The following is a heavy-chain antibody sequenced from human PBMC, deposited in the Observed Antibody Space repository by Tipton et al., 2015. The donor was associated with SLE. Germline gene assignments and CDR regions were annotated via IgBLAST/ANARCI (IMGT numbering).Heavy chain of an antibody. Sequence: TLSLTCTVSGGSIRSSNYYWGWIRQPPGKGLEWIGSVYYSGYTFYNPSLKSRVTISGDTSKNQFSRRLSSVTAADTAVYYCARDLRSVGDYNDNRDLWYFDLWGRGTLVTVSS. J-gene: IGHJ2*01. CDR1: GGSIRSSNYY. D-gene: IGHD3-22*01. CDR2: VYYSGYT. V-gene: IGHV4-39*07. CDR3: ARDLRSVGDYNDNRDLWYFDL.